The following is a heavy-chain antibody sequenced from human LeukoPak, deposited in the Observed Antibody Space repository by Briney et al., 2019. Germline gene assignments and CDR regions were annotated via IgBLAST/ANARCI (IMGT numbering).Heavy chain of an antibody. D-gene: IGHD3-16*02. CDR3: ARGSGVWGSYRYTVDY. J-gene: IGHJ4*02. CDR2: ISYDGSNK. V-gene: IGHV3-30-3*01. Sequence: GGSLRLSCAASGFTFSSYAMHWVRQAPGKGLEWVAVISYDGSNKYYADSVKGRFTISRDNSKNTLYLQMNSLRAEDTAVYYCARGSGVWGSYRYTVDYWGQGTLVTASS. CDR1: GFTFSSYA.